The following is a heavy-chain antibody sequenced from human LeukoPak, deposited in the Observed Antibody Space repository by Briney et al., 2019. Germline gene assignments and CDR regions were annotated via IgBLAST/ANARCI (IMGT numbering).Heavy chain of an antibody. D-gene: IGHD2-21*01. V-gene: IGHV1-69*04. CDR2: IIPILGIA. CDR1: GGTFSSYT. CDR3: ARDAPAYCGGDCFLYYCDY. J-gene: IGHJ4*02. Sequence: ASVKVSCKASGGTFSSYTISWVRQAPGQGLEWMGRIIPILGIANYAQKFQGRVTITADKSTSTAYMELSSLRSEDTAVYYCARDAPAYCGGDCFLYYCDYWGQGTLVTVSS.